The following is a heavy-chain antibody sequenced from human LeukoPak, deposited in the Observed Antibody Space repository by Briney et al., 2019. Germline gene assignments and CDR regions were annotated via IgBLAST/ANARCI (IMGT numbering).Heavy chain of an antibody. CDR1: GYTFTSYG. J-gene: IGHJ4*02. V-gene: IGHV1-18*01. CDR3: ARDYSGDDIKAFDY. Sequence: ASVKVSCKASGYTFTSYGISWVRQAPGQGLEWMGWISAYNGNTNYAQKLQGRVTMTRDTSTSTVYMELSSLRSEDTAVYYCARDYSGDDIKAFDYWGQGTLVTVSS. D-gene: IGHD2-15*01. CDR2: ISAYNGNT.